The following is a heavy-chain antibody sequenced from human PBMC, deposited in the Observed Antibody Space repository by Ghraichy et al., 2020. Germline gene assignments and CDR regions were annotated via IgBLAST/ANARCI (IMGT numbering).Heavy chain of an antibody. CDR2: IYYTGST. CDR3: ARRGYSYGSHPYDH. J-gene: IGHJ4*02. CDR1: GGSISSSSYY. V-gene: IGHV4-39*07. D-gene: IGHD5-18*01. Sequence: GSLSLTCTVSGGSISSSSYYWGWIRQSPGKGLEWIGSIYYTGSTYYNPSLKSRVIISGDTSKNQFSLKVRSVTAADTAVYYCARRGYSYGSHPYDHWGRGTLVTVSS.